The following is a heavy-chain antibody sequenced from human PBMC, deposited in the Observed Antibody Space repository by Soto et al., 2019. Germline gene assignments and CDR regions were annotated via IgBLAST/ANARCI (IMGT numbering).Heavy chain of an antibody. CDR2: IYYSGST. D-gene: IGHD4-17*01. J-gene: IGHJ6*03. V-gene: IGHV4-59*01. CDR1: GGSISSYY. CDR3: ARGPTVTGYYYYMDV. Sequence: PSETLSLTCTVSGGSISSYYWSWIRQPPGKGLEWIGYIYYSGSTNYNPSLKSRVTISVDTSKKQFSLKLTSVTAADTAVYYCARGPTVTGYYYYMDVWGKGTTVTVSS.